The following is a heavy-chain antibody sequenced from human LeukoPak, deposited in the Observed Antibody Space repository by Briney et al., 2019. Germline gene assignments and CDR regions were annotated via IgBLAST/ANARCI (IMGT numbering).Heavy chain of an antibody. CDR2: IWYDGSNK. J-gene: IGHJ6*03. Sequence: PGGSLRLSCAASGFTFSSYGMHWVRQAPGKGLEWVAVIWYDGSNKYYADSVKGRFTISRDNSKNTLYLQMNSLRAEDTAVYYCARDVKGYDFWSGPYYYYYYMDVWGKGTTVTVSS. V-gene: IGHV3-33*01. D-gene: IGHD3-3*01. CDR3: ARDVKGYDFWSGPYYYYYYMDV. CDR1: GFTFSSYG.